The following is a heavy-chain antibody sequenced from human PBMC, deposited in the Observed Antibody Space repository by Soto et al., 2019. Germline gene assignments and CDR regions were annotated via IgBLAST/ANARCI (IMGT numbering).Heavy chain of an antibody. Sequence: SVKGSCQASGDSFSSDAISWLRQAPGQGLEWMGGIIHIFGTANYAQKFQGRVTITADESTSTAYMELSSLRSEDTAVYYCAGGRRVRRLFAFWGQGTLVTVSS. CDR3: AGGRRVRRLFAF. V-gene: IGHV1-69*13. J-gene: IGHJ4*02. CDR2: IIHIFGTA. CDR1: GDSFSSDA.